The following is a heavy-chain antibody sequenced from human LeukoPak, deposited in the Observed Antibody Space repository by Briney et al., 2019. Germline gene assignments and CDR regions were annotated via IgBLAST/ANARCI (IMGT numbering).Heavy chain of an antibody. D-gene: IGHD3-22*01. CDR2: ITSSGSTI. CDR3: AIQITMIVVVPCFDY. CDR1: GLTLTDYY. Sequence: PVGSLRLSCAASGLTLTDYYMTCTHQAPGNRLDRISYITSSGSTINSADSAKGRFTVSRDNAKNYLFLHMNSLRAEDTAIYYCAIQITMIVVVPCFDYWGQGTLVTVSS. V-gene: IGHV3-11*04. J-gene: IGHJ4*02.